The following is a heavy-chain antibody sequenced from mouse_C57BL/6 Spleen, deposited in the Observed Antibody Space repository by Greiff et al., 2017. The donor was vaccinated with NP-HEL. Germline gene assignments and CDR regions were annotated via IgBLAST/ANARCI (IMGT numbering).Heavy chain of an antibody. J-gene: IGHJ2*01. CDR1: GYTFTSYW. CDR3: ALLLRSQPLFDY. Sequence: VQLQQSGAELAKPGASVKLSCKASGYTFTSYWMHWVKQRPGQGLEWIGYINPRSGDTKYNQKFKDKATLTADKSSSTAYIQRSSLTYEDSAVYYCALLLRSQPLFDYWGQGTTLTVSS. CDR2: INPRSGDT. V-gene: IGHV1-7*01. D-gene: IGHD1-1*01.